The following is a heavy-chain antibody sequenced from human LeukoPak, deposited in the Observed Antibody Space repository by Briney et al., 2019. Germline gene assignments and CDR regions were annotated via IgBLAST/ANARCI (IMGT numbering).Heavy chain of an antibody. CDR1: GYTFTSYD. CDR3: ARGGYYDILTATYRNSWFDP. CDR2: MNPNSGNA. V-gene: IGHV1-8*01. J-gene: IGHJ5*02. D-gene: IGHD3-9*01. Sequence: ASVKVSCKASGYTFTSYDINWVRQATGRGLEWMGWMNPNSGNAGYAQKFQGGITMTRNTSISTAYMELSSLRSEDTAVYYCARGGYYDILTATYRNSWFDPWGQGTLVTVSS.